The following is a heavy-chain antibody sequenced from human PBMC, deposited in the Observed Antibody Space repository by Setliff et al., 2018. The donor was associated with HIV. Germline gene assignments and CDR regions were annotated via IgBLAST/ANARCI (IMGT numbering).Heavy chain of an antibody. Sequence: ASVKVSCKVSGYSLTELSMHWVRQAPGKGLEWMGGFDPDDGETVYAQQFQGRVTMTEDTSTDTAYMELTSLRSEDTAVYYCARKEYQLLHAFDIWGQGTMVTVSS. CDR2: FDPDDGET. CDR3: ARKEYQLLHAFDI. J-gene: IGHJ3*02. CDR1: GYSLTELS. D-gene: IGHD2-2*01. V-gene: IGHV1-24*01.